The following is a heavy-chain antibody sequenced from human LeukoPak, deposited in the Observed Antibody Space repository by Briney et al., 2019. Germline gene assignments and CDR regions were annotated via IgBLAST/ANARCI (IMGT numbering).Heavy chain of an antibody. V-gene: IGHV3-30-3*01. CDR2: ISYDGSNK. CDR1: GFTFSSYA. CDR3: ARDWGIVGAPDPQKNPDY. Sequence: GGSLRLSCAASGFTFSSYAMHWVRQAPGKGLEWVAVISYDGSNKYYADSVKGRFTISRDNSKNTLYPQMNSLRAEDTAVYYCARDWGIVGAPDPQKNPDYWGQGTLVTVSS. D-gene: IGHD1-26*01. J-gene: IGHJ4*02.